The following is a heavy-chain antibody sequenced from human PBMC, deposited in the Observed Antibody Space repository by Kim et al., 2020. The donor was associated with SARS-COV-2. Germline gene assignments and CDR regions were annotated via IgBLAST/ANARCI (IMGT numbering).Heavy chain of an antibody. V-gene: IGHV3-11*01. CDR2: ISGSGLTI. J-gene: IGHJ6*02. CDR3: ARDAYDILTGYQRTFYSYGMDV. D-gene: IGHD3-9*01. CDR1: GFTFSDYY. Sequence: GGSLRLSCAASGFTFSDYYMSWIRQAPGKWLEWVSYISGSGLTIFYADSVKGRFTISRDNAKNSLSLQMNSLRAEDAAVYYCARDAYDILTGYQRTFYSYGMDVWGQGTTVTVSS.